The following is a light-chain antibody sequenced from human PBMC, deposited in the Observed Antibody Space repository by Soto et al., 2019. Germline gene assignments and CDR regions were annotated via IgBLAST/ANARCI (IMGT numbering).Light chain of an antibody. CDR1: QTISWW. Sequence: DIQMTQSPSTLSASVGDRVTITCRASQTISWWLAWYQQKPGKAPKLLIYRASSLESGVPSRFSGSGSGTEFTLTISSLQPDDFATYFCQHYITYPYTFGQGTKLEIK. CDR3: QHYITYPYT. CDR2: RAS. J-gene: IGKJ2*01. V-gene: IGKV1-5*03.